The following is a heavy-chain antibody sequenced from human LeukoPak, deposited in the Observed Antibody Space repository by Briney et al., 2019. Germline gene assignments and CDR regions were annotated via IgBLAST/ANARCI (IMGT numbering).Heavy chain of an antibody. CDR2: ISGSDGTT. CDR3: AKVGNWKYGHHDY. V-gene: IGHV3-23*01. CDR1: GFTFSSYA. D-gene: IGHD1-7*01. J-gene: IGHJ4*02. Sequence: PGGSLRLSCAASGFTFSSYAMTWVRQAPGKGLGWVSAISGSDGTTYYADSVKGRFTISRDNSKNTLSLQMNSLRAEDTAVYYCAKVGNWKYGHHDYWGQGTLVTVSS.